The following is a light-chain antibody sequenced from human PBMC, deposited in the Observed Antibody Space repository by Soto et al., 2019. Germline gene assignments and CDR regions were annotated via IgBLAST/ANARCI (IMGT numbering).Light chain of an antibody. CDR2: QPS. CDR3: QQYNAYSQA. CDR1: ERVSSW. J-gene: IGKJ1*01. V-gene: IGKV1-5*03. Sequence: DIQMTPSPSTLSASVGDRSTITCRASERVSSWLSWYQQKPGRTPKLLIYQPSNLDTGVPSRFSDSGSGTEFTLTISSLQPDDFATYYCQQYNAYSQAFGQGTKVEIK.